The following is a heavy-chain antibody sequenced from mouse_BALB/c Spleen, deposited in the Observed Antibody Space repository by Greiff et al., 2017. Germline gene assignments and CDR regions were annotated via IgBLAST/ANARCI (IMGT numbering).Heavy chain of an antibody. D-gene: IGHD2-14*01. CDR2: INPSTGYT. Sequence: QVHVKQSGAELAKPGASVKMSCKASGYTFTSYWMHWVKQRPGQGLEWIGYINPSTGYTEYNQKFKDKATLTADKSSSTAYMQLSSLTSEDSAVYYCARGGYYRYDPGAYWGQGTLVTVSA. CDR3: ARGGYYRYDPGAY. J-gene: IGHJ3*01. V-gene: IGHV1-7*01. CDR1: GYTFTSYW.